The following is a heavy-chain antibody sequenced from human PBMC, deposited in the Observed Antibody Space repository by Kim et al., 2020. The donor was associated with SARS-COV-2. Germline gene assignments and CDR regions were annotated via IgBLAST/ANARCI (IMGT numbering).Heavy chain of an antibody. V-gene: IGHV1-69*01. J-gene: IGHJ6*02. D-gene: IGHD4-17*01. Sequence: FQGRVTITADESTSTAYMELSSLRSEDTAVYYCARLNEVYGDYGAHGMDVWGQGTTVTVSS. CDR3: ARLNEVYGDYGAHGMDV.